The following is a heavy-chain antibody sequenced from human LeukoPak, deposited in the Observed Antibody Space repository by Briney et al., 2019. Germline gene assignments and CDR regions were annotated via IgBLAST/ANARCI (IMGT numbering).Heavy chain of an antibody. V-gene: IGHV3-48*03. D-gene: IGHD6-19*01. CDR2: IGSSGTNR. Sequence: PGGSLRLSCAASEFPFSFYEMNWVRQAPGKGLEWVSNIGSSGTNRYYADSVKGRFSISRDNARSSLYLQMNSLRVEDTAVYYCALLAVASDFDYWGQGALVTVSS. CDR3: ALLAVASDFDY. J-gene: IGHJ4*02. CDR1: EFPFSFYE.